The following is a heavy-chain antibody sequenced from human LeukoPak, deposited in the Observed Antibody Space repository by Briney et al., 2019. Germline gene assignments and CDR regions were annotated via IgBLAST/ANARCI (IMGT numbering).Heavy chain of an antibody. CDR3: ASLAGSSGWFLAPNDY. Sequence: GGSLRLSCAASGFTFSSYAMHWVRQAPGKGLEWVAVISYDGTSKYYADSVKGRFTISRDNSKNTLYLQMNSLRPEDTAVYYCASLAGSSGWFLAPNDYWGQGTLATVSS. CDR2: ISYDGTSK. CDR1: GFTFSSYA. V-gene: IGHV3-30-3*01. D-gene: IGHD6-19*01. J-gene: IGHJ4*02.